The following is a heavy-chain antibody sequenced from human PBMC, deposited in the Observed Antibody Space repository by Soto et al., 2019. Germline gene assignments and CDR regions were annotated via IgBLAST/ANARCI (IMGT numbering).Heavy chain of an antibody. CDR2: ISGSGRST. CDR3: AKLGVGGQNAFDI. D-gene: IGHD1-26*01. CDR1: GFTFSSYA. J-gene: IGHJ3*02. V-gene: IGHV3-23*01. Sequence: GGSLRISCAASGFTFSSYAMSWVRQAPGKGLEWGSAISGSGRSTYYADSVKGRFTISRDNSKNPLYLQMNSLRAEDTAVYYCAKLGVGGQNAFDIWGQGTMVTVSS.